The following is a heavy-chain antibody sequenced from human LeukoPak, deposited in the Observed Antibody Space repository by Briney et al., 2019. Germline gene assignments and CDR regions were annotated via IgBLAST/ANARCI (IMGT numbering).Heavy chain of an antibody. CDR2: IYSGGST. J-gene: IGHJ4*02. CDR3: ARDEVGATFDY. V-gene: IGHV3-66*02. CDR1: GFTVSSNY. Sequence: GGSLRLSCAASGFTVSSNYMSLVRQAPGKGLEWVSVIYSGGSTYYADSVKGRFTISRDNSKNTLYLQMNSLRAEDTAVYYCARDEVGATFDYWGQGTLVTVSS. D-gene: IGHD1-26*01.